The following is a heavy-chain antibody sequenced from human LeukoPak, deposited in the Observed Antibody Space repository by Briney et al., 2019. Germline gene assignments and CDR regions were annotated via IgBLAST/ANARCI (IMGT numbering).Heavy chain of an antibody. CDR1: GFTFSSYA. D-gene: IGHD2-2*03. CDR2: ISSNGGST. V-gene: IGHV3-64D*06. J-gene: IGHJ3*02. Sequence: RPGGSLRLSCSASGFTFSSYAIHWVRQAPGKGLEHVSGISSNGGSTYYADSVKGRFTISRDNSKNTLYLQMSSLRAEDTAIYYCVRNGYCSSSSCYHAFDIWGQGTMVTVSS. CDR3: VRNGYCSSSSCYHAFDI.